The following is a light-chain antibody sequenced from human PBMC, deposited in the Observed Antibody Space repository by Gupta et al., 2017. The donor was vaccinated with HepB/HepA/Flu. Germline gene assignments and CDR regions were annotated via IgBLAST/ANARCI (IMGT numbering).Light chain of an antibody. V-gene: IGKV4-1*01. CDR2: WAS. CDR1: QNLLYSSNSKNY. Sequence: DIVMTQSPDSLTVSLGERATTNCKSSQNLLYSSNSKNYLSWHQQKAGQPPKLLIYWASTRESGVPDRFSGSGSGTDFTLTISSLQAEDVAVYYCQQSYSTPWTFGQGTKVEIK. J-gene: IGKJ1*01. CDR3: QQSYSTPWT.